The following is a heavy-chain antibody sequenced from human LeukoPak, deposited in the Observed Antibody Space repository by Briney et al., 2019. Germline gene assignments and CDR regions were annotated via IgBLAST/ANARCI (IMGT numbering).Heavy chain of an antibody. D-gene: IGHD6-13*01. Sequence: GGSLRLSCAASGFTFSSYAMHWVRQAPGKGLEWVAVISYDGSNKYYADSVKGRFTISRDNSKNTLYLQMNSLRAEDTAVYYCAKDMIAAADILYFQHWGQGTLVTVSS. CDR3: AKDMIAAADILYFQH. CDR1: GFTFSSYA. V-gene: IGHV3-30-3*01. CDR2: ISYDGSNK. J-gene: IGHJ1*01.